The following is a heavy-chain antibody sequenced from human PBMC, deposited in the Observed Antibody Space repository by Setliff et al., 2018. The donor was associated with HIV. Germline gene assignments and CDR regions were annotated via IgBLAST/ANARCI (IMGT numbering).Heavy chain of an antibody. CDR2: IVPIFGTT. CDR1: GGTFSSYT. CDR3: ARGVGYCAGDCYSTYYYDYMDV. J-gene: IGHJ6*03. D-gene: IGHD2-21*02. Sequence: SVKVSCKASGGTFSSYTISWVRQAPGQGLEWMGGIVPIFGTTKSAQKFQGRVTITADVSTSTAYMELNGLRSEDTAVYYCARGVGYCAGDCYSTYYYDYMDVWGKGTTVTVSS. V-gene: IGHV1-69*13.